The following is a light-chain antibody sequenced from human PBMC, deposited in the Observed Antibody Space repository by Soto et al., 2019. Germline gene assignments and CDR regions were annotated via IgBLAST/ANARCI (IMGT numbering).Light chain of an antibody. CDR2: DVT. CDR3: SSYTGSTSYV. Sequence: QSVLTQPGSVSGSPGQSITISCTGTSSDVGGYNYVSWYQQEPGKAPKLMIYDVTYRPSGVSNRFSGSKSDNTASLTISGLQAEDEADYYCSSYTGSTSYVFGTGTKVTVL. CDR1: SSDVGGYNY. J-gene: IGLJ1*01. V-gene: IGLV2-14*01.